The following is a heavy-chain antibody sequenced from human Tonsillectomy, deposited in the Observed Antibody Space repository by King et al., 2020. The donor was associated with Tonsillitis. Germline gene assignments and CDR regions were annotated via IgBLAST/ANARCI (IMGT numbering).Heavy chain of an antibody. CDR2: INHSGST. CDR3: ARAPNNAFDI. CDR1: GGSFSGYY. Sequence: VQLQQWGAGLLKPSETLSLTCAVYGGSFSGYYWSWIRQPPGKGLEWVGEINHSGSTNYNPSLNSRVTISVDTSKNQFSLRLSSVTAADTAVYYCARAPNNAFDIWGQGTVVTVSS. V-gene: IGHV4-34*01. J-gene: IGHJ3*02.